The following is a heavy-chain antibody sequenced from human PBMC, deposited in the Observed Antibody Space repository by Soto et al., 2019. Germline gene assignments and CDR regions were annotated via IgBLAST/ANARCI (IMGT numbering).Heavy chain of an antibody. J-gene: IGHJ2*01. Sequence: QVQLVQSGAEVKKPGSSVKVSCKASGGTFSSYAISWVRQAPGQGLEWMGGIIPIFGTANYAQKFQGRVTITADESTSTDYMELSSLRSEDTAVYYCARLYCSGGSCYGSWYFDLWGRGTLVTVSS. CDR2: IIPIFGTA. CDR1: GGTFSSYA. D-gene: IGHD2-15*01. V-gene: IGHV1-69*01. CDR3: ARLYCSGGSCYGSWYFDL.